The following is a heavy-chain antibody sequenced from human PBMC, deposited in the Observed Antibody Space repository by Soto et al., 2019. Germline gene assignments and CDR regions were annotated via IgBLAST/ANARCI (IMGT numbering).Heavy chain of an antibody. J-gene: IGHJ3*02. V-gene: IGHV5-51*01. CDR2: IYPGDSDT. D-gene: IGHD5-18*01. CDR1: GYSFTSYW. CDR3: AKRVGGYSYGYYAFDI. Sequence: GESLKISCKGSGYSFTSYWIGWVRQMPGKGLEWMGIIYPGDSDTRYSPSFQGQVTISADKSISTAYLQWSSLKASDTAMYYCAKRVGGYSYGYYAFDIWGQGTMVTVSS.